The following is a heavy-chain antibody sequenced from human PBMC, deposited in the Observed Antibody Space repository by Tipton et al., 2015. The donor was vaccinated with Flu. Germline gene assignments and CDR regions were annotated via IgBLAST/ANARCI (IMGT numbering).Heavy chain of an antibody. D-gene: IGHD1-26*01. CDR3: ARAHGTYTGSYSDMEFLDP. CDR1: GYTFTNHY. V-gene: IGHV1-46*01. CDR2: VNPSNGYT. J-gene: IGHJ5*02. Sequence: QLVQSGAEMRTPGSSVSVSCETSGYTFTNHYIHWVRQAPGQGLEWVGLVNPSNGYTTYSKKFQGRVTVTTDTSTSTVYMELSSLRSEDTSVYYCARAHGTYTGSYSDMEFLDPCGQGSLLTVSP.